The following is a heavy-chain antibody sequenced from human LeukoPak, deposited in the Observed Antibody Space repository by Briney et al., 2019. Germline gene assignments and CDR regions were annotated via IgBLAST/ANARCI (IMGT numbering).Heavy chain of an antibody. CDR2: IYTSGST. D-gene: IGHD2-2*01. V-gene: IGHV4-4*07. J-gene: IGHJ3*02. CDR1: GGSISSYY. Sequence: PSETLSLTCTVSGGSISSYYWSWIRQPAGKGLEWIGRIYTSGSTNYNPSLKSRVTMSVDTSKNQFSLKLSSVTAADTAVYYCARDSSSTSWSDAFDIWGQGTMVTVSS. CDR3: ARDSSSTSWSDAFDI.